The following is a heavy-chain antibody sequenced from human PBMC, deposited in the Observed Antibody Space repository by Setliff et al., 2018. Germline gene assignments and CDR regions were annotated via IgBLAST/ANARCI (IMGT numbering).Heavy chain of an antibody. CDR2: INNYNTNT. D-gene: IGHD3-9*01. Sequence: ASVKVSCKTSGYTFTNYGITWVRQAPGQGLEWMGWINNYNTNTNYAQKLQGRVAMTTDTSTSTAYMELRSLRSDDSAVYYCAKEPAIGLTEAIRRSYYDYALDVWGQGTTVTVSS. CDR1: GYTFTNYG. V-gene: IGHV1-18*01. CDR3: AKEPAIGLTEAIRRSYYDYALDV. J-gene: IGHJ6*02.